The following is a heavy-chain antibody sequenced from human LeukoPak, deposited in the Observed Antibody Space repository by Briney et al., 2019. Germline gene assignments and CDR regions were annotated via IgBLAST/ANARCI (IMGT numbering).Heavy chain of an antibody. CDR3: VKDGDKSLHYYDSSGYGY. CDR2: ISGSGGST. V-gene: IGHV3-23*01. Sequence: GGSLRLSCAASGFTFSSYAMSWVRQAPGKGLEWVSAISGSGGSTYYADSVKGRFTISRDNSKNTLYLQMNSLRAEDTAVYYCVKDGDKSLHYYDSSGYGYWGQGTLVTVSS. CDR1: GFTFSSYA. D-gene: IGHD3-22*01. J-gene: IGHJ4*02.